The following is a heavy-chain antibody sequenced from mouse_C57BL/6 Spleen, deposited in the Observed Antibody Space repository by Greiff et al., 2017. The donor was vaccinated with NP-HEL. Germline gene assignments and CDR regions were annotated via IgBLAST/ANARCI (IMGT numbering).Heavy chain of an antibody. CDR2: IHPNSGST. V-gene: IGHV1-64*01. Sequence: QVQLQQPGAELVKPGASVKLSCKASGYTFTSYWMHWVKQRPGQGLEWIGMIHPNSGSTNSNEKFKSKATLTVDKSSSTAYMQLSSLTSEDSAVYYCAIPLLRYSWFAYWGQGTLVTVSA. CDR1: GYTFTSYW. J-gene: IGHJ3*01. D-gene: IGHD1-1*01. CDR3: AIPLLRYSWFAY.